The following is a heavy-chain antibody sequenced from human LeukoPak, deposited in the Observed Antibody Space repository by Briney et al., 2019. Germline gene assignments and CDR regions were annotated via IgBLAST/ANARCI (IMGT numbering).Heavy chain of an antibody. V-gene: IGHV3-23*01. CDR3: ARARGGYDFDY. Sequence: GGSLRLSCAASGFTFSNYAMSWVRQAPGKGLEWVSVISGGGGSIYYADSVKGRFTISRDNAKNSLYLQLNSLRAEDTAVYYCARARGGYDFDYWGQGTLVTVSS. J-gene: IGHJ4*02. CDR1: GFTFSNYA. CDR2: ISGGGGSI. D-gene: IGHD5-12*01.